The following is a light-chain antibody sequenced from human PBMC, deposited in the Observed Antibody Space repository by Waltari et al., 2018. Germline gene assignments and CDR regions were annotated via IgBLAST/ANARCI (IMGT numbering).Light chain of an antibody. CDR2: AAS. CDR3: QQANSFPSLT. CDR1: QDISNW. V-gene: IGKV1D-12*01. J-gene: IGKJ4*01. Sequence: DIQMTQSPSSVSASVGDRVPITCRASQDISNWLAWYQQKPGKAPQLLIYAASTLQSGVPSRFSGSGSGTDFTLTISSLQAEDFATYYCQQANSFPSLTFGGGTNVEIK.